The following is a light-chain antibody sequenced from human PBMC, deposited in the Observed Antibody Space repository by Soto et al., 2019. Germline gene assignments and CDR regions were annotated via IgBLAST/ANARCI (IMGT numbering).Light chain of an antibody. CDR3: QQCNRYPIT. J-gene: IGKJ5*01. CDR1: QGITNR. Sequence: DIQMTQSPSSVSASVGDRVTITCRASQGITNRLAWYQQKPGKAPKLLIYEASSLQSGVPSRFSGSGSGTEFTLTISSLQPDDSATYYCQQCNRYPITFGQGTRLEIK. V-gene: IGKV1D-16*01. CDR2: EAS.